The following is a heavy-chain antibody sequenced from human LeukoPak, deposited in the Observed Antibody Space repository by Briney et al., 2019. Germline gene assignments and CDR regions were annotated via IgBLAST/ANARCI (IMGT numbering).Heavy chain of an antibody. Sequence: SETLSLTCTVSGGSISSYYWSWIRQPPGRGLEWIGYIYYSGSTIYNPSLKSRVTISVDTAKDQFSLKLSSVTAADTAVYYCARGTYGDYVISAFDIWGQGTMVTVSS. J-gene: IGHJ3*02. CDR2: IYYSGST. V-gene: IGHV4-59*01. D-gene: IGHD4-17*01. CDR3: ARGTYGDYVISAFDI. CDR1: GGSISSYY.